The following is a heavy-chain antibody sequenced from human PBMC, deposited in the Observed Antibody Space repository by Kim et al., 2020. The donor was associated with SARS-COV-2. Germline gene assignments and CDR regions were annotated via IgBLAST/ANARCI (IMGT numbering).Heavy chain of an antibody. D-gene: IGHD3-22*01. CDR3: ARIYDSSAYAFDI. V-gene: IGHV3-21*01. Sequence: YADSVKGRFTISRDNAKNSLYLQMNSLRAEDTAVYYCARIYDSSAYAFDIWGQGTMVTVSS. J-gene: IGHJ3*02.